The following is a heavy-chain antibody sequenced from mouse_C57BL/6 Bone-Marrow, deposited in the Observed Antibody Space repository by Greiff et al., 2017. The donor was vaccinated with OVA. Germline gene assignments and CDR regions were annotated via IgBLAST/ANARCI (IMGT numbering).Heavy chain of an antibody. CDR3: ARRRYGYDYDWFAY. Sequence: VQLQESGAELVKPGASVKMSCKASGYTFTTYPIEWMKQNHGKSLEWIGNFHPYNDDTKYNEKFKGRATLTVEKSSSTVYLELSRLTSDDSAVYYCARRRYGYDYDWFAYWGQGTLVTVSA. J-gene: IGHJ3*01. D-gene: IGHD2-4*01. CDR1: GYTFTTYP. V-gene: IGHV1-47*01. CDR2: FHPYNDDT.